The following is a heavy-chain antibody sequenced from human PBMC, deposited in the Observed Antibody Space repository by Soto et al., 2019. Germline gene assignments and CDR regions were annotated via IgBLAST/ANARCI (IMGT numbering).Heavy chain of an antibody. CDR3: AKERGSGWGEYFDY. CDR1: GFTFSSYG. D-gene: IGHD6-19*01. CDR2: ISYDGSNK. J-gene: IGHJ4*02. V-gene: IGHV3-30*18. Sequence: QVQLVESGGGVVQPGRSLRLSCAASGFTFSSYGMHWVRQAPGKWLEWVAAISYDGSNKYYADSVKGRFTISRHNSKNPLYLQMDSLRAEDTAVYYCAKERGSGWGEYFDYWGQGTLVTVSS.